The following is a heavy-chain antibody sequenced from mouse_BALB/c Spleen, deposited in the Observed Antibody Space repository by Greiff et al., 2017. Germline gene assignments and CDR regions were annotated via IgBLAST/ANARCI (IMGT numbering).Heavy chain of an antibody. CDR3: ARGMITTYFDV. CDR1: GFTFSSYA. Sequence: EVQRVESGGGLVKPGGSLKLSCAASGFTFSSYAMSWVRQTPEKRLEWVASISSGGSTYYPDSVKGRFTISRDNARNILYLQMSSLRSEDTAMYYCARGMITTYFDVWGAGTTVTVSS. J-gene: IGHJ1*01. D-gene: IGHD2-4*01. CDR2: ISSGGST. V-gene: IGHV5-6-5*01.